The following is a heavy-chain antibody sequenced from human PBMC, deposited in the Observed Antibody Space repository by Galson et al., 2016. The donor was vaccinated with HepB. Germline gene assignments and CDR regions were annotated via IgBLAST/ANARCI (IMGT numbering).Heavy chain of an antibody. J-gene: IGHJ4*02. Sequence: SLRLSCAASGFTFSTCGMHWVRQAPGKGLEWVAIISYDGNNKYYADSVKGRFTISRDNSKNTLYLQMNSLRAEDTALYYCARHIGGRGYFDFWGQGALVTVSS. CDR2: ISYDGNNK. V-gene: IGHV3-30*03. CDR1: GFTFSTCG. CDR3: ARHIGGRGYFDF. D-gene: IGHD2-21*01.